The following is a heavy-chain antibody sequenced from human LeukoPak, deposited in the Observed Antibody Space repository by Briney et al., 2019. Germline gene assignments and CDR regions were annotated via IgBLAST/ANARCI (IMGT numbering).Heavy chain of an antibody. CDR3: ARDPRIAVAGTHAYNWFDP. CDR1: GYTFTSYG. D-gene: IGHD6-19*01. Sequence: ASVKVSCKASGYTFTSYGISWVRQAPGQGLEWMGIINPSGGSTSYAQKFQGRVTMTRDTSTSTVYMELSSLRSEDTAVYYCARDPRIAVAGTHAYNWFDPWGQGTLVTVSS. V-gene: IGHV1-46*01. J-gene: IGHJ5*02. CDR2: INPSGGST.